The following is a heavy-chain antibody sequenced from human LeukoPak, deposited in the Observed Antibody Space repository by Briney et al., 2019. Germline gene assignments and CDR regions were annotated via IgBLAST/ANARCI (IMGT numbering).Heavy chain of an antibody. J-gene: IGHJ4*02. Sequence: GGSLRLSCAASGFTFSSYWMSWVRQAPGKGLEWVANIKQDGSEKYYVDSVKGRFTISRDNAKNSLFLQMSSLRAEDTAVYYCARGLGYSYGNGDYWGQGTLVTVSS. CDR3: ARGLGYSYGNGDY. CDR1: GFTFSSYW. CDR2: IKQDGSEK. V-gene: IGHV3-7*01. D-gene: IGHD5-18*01.